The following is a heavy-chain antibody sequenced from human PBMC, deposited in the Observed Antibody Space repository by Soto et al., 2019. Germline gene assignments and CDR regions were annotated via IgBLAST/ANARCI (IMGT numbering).Heavy chain of an antibody. CDR1: GYTFTSCG. Sequence: ASVKVSCKASGYTFTSCGISWVRQAPGKGLEWMGGFDPEDGETIYAQKFQGRVTMTEDTSTDTAYMELSSLRSEDTAVYYCATTGYSISTSCYGWFDPWGQRTLVTVS. CDR3: ATTGYSISTSCYGWFDP. D-gene: IGHD2-2*01. V-gene: IGHV1-24*01. J-gene: IGHJ5*02. CDR2: FDPEDGET.